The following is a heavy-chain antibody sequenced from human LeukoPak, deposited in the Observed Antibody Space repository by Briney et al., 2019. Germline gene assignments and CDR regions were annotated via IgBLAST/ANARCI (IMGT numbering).Heavy chain of an antibody. J-gene: IGHJ4*02. V-gene: IGHV1-18*01. D-gene: IGHD3-22*01. CDR1: GYTFTSYG. Sequence: SVKVSCKASGYTFTSYGISWVRQAPGQGLEWMGWISAYNGNTNYAQRLQGRVTMTTDTPTSTAYMELRSLRSDDTAVYYCARDEYYYDSSGYDYWGQGTLVTVSS. CDR2: ISAYNGNT. CDR3: ARDEYYYDSSGYDY.